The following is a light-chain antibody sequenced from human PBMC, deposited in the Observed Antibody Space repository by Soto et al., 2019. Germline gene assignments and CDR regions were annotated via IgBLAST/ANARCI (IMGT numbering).Light chain of an antibody. V-gene: IGLV2-11*01. J-gene: IGLJ2*01. CDR1: SSDVGTYNS. Sequence: QSALTQPRSVSGSPGQSVTISCTGTSSDVGTYNSVSWYQQHPGKAPKLMIYDVSKRPSGVPDRFSGSKSGNTASLTISGLQAEDEADYYCCSYAGSYTVVLFGGGTKVTVL. CDR3: CSYAGSYTVVL. CDR2: DVS.